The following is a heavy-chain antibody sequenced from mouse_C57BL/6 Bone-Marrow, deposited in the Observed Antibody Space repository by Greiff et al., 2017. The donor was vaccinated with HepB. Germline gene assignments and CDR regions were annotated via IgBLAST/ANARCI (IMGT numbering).Heavy chain of an antibody. D-gene: IGHD2-10*02. CDR2: IHPNSGST. CDR3: ARMTYDYYAMDY. J-gene: IGHJ4*01. V-gene: IGHV1-64*01. Sequence: QVQLQQPGAELVKPGASVKLSCKASGYTFTCYWMHWVKQRPGQGLEWIGMIHPNSGSTNYNEKFKSKATLTVDKSSSTAYMQLSSLTSEDSAVYYCARMTYDYYAMDYWGQGTSVTVSS. CDR1: GYTFTCYW.